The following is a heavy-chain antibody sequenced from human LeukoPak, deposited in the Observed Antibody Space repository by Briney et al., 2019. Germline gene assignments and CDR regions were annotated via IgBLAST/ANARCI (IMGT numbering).Heavy chain of an antibody. CDR3: ARHNGWYDY. D-gene: IGHD6-19*01. J-gene: IGHJ4*02. Sequence: GGSLRLSCEASGFTFSSYEMNWVRQAPGKGLEWISYIGTSGATMYADSVKGRFTISRDNAKNSLYLQMNSLRAEDTAVYYCARHNGWYDYWGQGTLVTVSS. CDR1: GFTFSSYE. V-gene: IGHV3-48*03. CDR2: IGTSGATM.